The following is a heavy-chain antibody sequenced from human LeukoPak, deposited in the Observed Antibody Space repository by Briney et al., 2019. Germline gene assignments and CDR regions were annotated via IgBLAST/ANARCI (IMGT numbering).Heavy chain of an antibody. Sequence: GGSLRLSCAASGFTFSTYGMTWVRQAPGKGLEWVSSISDSGGSTFYADSVKGRFTISRGNSKNTLYPQMNSLRAEDTAVYYCAKDLRYSGYDPPFDIWGQGTMVTVSS. V-gene: IGHV3-23*01. CDR2: ISDSGGST. D-gene: IGHD5-12*01. J-gene: IGHJ3*02. CDR1: GFTFSTYG. CDR3: AKDLRYSGYDPPFDI.